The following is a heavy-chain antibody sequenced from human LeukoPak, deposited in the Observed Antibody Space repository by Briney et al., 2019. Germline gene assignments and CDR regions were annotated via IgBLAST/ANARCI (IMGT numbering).Heavy chain of an antibody. J-gene: IGHJ4*02. CDR3: VSHSDSLTSYSFDY. CDR2: IYSDGNT. Sequence: QPGGSLGLSCAASGFTVSNNYMTWVRQAPGKGLEWVSIIYSDGNTHYADSVKGRFTISRDNSKNTLSLQMNSLRAEDTAVYYCVSHSDSLTSYSFDYWGQGTLVTVSS. V-gene: IGHV3-53*01. CDR1: GFTVSNNY. D-gene: IGHD3-9*01.